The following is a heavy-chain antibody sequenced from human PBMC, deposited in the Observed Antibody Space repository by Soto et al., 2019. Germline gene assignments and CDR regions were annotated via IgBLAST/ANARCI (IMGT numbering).Heavy chain of an antibody. V-gene: IGHV3-23*01. J-gene: IGHJ3*02. Sequence: GGSLRLSCAASGFTFSSYAMSWVRQAPGKGLEWVSAISGSGGSTYYADSVKGRFTISRDNSKNTLYLQMNSLRAEDTAVYYCAKVLKTWITGTDGAFDIWGQGTMVTVSS. CDR1: GFTFSSYA. D-gene: IGHD1-20*01. CDR2: ISGSGGST. CDR3: AKVLKTWITGTDGAFDI.